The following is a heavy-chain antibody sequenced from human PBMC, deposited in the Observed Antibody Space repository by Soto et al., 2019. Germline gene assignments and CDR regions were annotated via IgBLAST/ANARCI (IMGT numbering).Heavy chain of an antibody. CDR2: ITPFNGNT. D-gene: IGHD5-12*01. J-gene: IGHJ3*02. CDR3: ARSRGGYDPNAFDI. Sequence: SVKVSCKXSGYTFTYRYLHWVRQAPGQALEWMGWITPFNGNTNYAQKFQDRVTITRDRSMSTAYMELSSLRSEDTAMYYCARSRGGYDPNAFDIWGQGTMVTVSS. V-gene: IGHV1-45*02. CDR1: GYTFTYRY.